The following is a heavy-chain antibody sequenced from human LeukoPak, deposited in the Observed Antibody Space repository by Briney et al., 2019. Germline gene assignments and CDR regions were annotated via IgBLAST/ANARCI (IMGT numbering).Heavy chain of an antibody. Sequence: SETLSLTCTVSGYSISSGYYWGWIRQPPGKGLEWIGSTYHSGSTYYNPSLKSRVSISVDTSKNQFSLKLSSVTAADTAVYYCAIVSPYYYDPPSRTAFDIWGQGTMVTVSS. J-gene: IGHJ3*02. V-gene: IGHV4-38-2*02. CDR2: TYHSGST. CDR1: GYSISSGYY. D-gene: IGHD3-22*01. CDR3: AIVSPYYYDPPSRTAFDI.